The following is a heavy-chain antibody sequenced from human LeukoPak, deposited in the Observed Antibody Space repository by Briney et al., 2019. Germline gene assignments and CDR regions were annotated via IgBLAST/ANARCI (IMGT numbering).Heavy chain of an antibody. CDR2: ISGSGGST. V-gene: IGHV3-23*01. J-gene: IGHJ4*02. CDR3: AKISAVATFFDY. CDR1: GFTFSSYA. Sequence: GGSLRLSCAASGFTFSSYAMSWVRQAPGKGLEWVSAISGSGGSTYYADSVKGRFTISRDNSKNTLYLQMSGLRAGDTAIYYCAKISAVATFFDYWGQGTLVTVSS. D-gene: IGHD5-12*01.